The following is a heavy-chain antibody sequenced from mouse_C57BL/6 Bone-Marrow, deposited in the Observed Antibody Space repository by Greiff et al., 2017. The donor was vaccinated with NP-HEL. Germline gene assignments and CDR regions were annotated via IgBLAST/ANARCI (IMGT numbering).Heavy chain of an antibody. CDR3: ASGESGGAFFDY. CDR1: GYTFSTSW. CDR2: IYPGDGDT. V-gene: IGHV1-82*01. J-gene: IGHJ2*01. Sequence: QVQLKESGPELVKPGASVKISCKASGYTFSTSWMNWMKQRPGKGLEWIGRIYPGDGDTYYSGNFEGKVSLSADNSSNTAYMQLSSLTSEYSAVYFCASGESGGAFFDYWGQGTTLTVSS. D-gene: IGHD4-1*01.